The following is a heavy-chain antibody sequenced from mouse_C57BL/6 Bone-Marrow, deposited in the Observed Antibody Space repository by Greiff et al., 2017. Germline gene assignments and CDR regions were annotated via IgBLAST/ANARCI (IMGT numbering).Heavy chain of an antibody. D-gene: IGHD1-1*01. J-gene: IGHJ2*01. V-gene: IGHV14-2*01. Sequence: EVQRVESGAELVKPGASVKLSCTASGFNIKDYYIHWVKQRTEQGLEWIGRIDPEDGETKYAPKFQDKATITADTSSNTASLQLSRLTSEDAAVYYCTRSLMYHGTNYWGQGTTLTVSS. CDR3: TRSLMYHGTNY. CDR2: IDPEDGET. CDR1: GFNIKDYY.